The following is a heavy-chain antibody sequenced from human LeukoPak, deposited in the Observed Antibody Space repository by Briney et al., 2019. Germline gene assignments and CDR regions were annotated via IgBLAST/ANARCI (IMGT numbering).Heavy chain of an antibody. CDR3: ARFVPAANSGFDP. CDR2: IYHSGST. J-gene: IGHJ5*02. CDR1: GYPISSGYY. Sequence: SKTLSLTCTVSGYPISSGYYWGWIRQPPGKGLEWIGSIYHSGSTYYNPSLKSRVTISVDTSKNQFSLKLSSVTAADTAVYYCARFVPAANSGFDPWGQGTLVTVSS. D-gene: IGHD2-2*01. V-gene: IGHV4-38-2*02.